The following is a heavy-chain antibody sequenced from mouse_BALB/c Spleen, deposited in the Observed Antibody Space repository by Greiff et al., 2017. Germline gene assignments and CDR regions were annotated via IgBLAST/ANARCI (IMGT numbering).Heavy chain of an antibody. V-gene: IGHV1-67*01. CDR1: GYTFTDYA. CDR3: ARAITTVVATDDMDY. J-gene: IGHJ4*01. CDR2: ISTYIGNT. Sequence: QVQLQQSGPEVVRPGVSVKISCKGSGYTFTDYAMHWVKQSHAKSLEWIGVISTYIGNTNYNQKFKGKATLTVDKSSSTAYMQLSSLTSEDSAVYYCARAITTVVATDDMDYWGQGTSVTVSS. D-gene: IGHD1-1*01.